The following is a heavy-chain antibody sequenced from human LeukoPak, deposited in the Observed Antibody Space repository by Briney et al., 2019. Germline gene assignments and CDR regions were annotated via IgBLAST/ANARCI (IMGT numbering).Heavy chain of an antibody. CDR3: ARGVAVGGTTHFDP. Sequence: PSETLSLTCTVSGGPFDSHYWTWIRRPPGKGLEWIAFIYHSGSAVYSPSLRSRVTMSVDRSKRQFSLNLSSVTAADTAVYYCARGVAVGGTTHFDPWGQGTLVTVSS. J-gene: IGHJ5*02. CDR1: GGPFDSHY. CDR2: IYHSGSA. V-gene: IGHV4-59*08. D-gene: IGHD6-13*01.